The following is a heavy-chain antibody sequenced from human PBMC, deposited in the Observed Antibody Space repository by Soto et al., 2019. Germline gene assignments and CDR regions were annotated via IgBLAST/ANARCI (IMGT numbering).Heavy chain of an antibody. CDR3: AKDVEGGLDGNYFDY. Sequence: GGSLRLSCAASGFTFSSYAMSWVRQAPGKGLEWVSAISGSGGSTYYADSVKGRFTISRDNSKNTLYLQMNSLRAEDTAVYYCAKDVEGGLDGNYFDYWGQGTLVTVSS. V-gene: IGHV3-23*01. CDR2: ISGSGGST. J-gene: IGHJ4*02. D-gene: IGHD3-16*01. CDR1: GFTFSSYA.